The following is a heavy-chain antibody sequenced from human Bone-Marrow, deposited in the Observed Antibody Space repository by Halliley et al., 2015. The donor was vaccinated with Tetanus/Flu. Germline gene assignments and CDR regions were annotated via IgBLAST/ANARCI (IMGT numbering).Heavy chain of an antibody. CDR2: IYSRGYT. CDR3: ARELVYGDYVFGY. Sequence: VSVIYSRGYTYYADSVKGRFTISRDDSENTVYLQMHNLRAEDTAVYYCARELVYGDYVFGYWGQGTLVTVSS. J-gene: IGHJ4*02. V-gene: IGHV3-53*01. D-gene: IGHD4-17*01.